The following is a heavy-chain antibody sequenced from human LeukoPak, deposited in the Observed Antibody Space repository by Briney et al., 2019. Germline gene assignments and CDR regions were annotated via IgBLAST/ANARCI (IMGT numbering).Heavy chain of an antibody. J-gene: IGHJ4*02. CDR3: VRILDYHALDS. Sequence: GGSLRLACAASGFTFSWYWMTWVRQAPGKGLEWVADIMKDGSIEDYADSVEGRFTISRDNAKNLLFLQMNSLRAEDTAVYYCVRILDYHALDSWGQGTPVNVSS. V-gene: IGHV3-7*01. CDR2: IMKDGSIE. D-gene: IGHD3/OR15-3a*01. CDR1: GFTFSWYW.